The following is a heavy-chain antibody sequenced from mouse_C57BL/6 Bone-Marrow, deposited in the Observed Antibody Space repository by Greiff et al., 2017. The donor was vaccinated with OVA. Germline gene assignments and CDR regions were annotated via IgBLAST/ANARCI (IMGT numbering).Heavy chain of an antibody. Sequence: EVNVVESGGGLVQPGGSMKLSCVASGFTFSNYWMNWVRQSPEKGLEWVAQIRLKSDNYATHYAESVKGRFIISIDDSKSSVYLQMNNLRAEDTGIYYCTDGSSSWYFDVWGTGTTVTVSS. CDR2: IRLKSDNYAT. CDR3: TDGSSSWYFDV. J-gene: IGHJ1*03. D-gene: IGHD1-1*01. V-gene: IGHV6-3*01. CDR1: GFTFSNYW.